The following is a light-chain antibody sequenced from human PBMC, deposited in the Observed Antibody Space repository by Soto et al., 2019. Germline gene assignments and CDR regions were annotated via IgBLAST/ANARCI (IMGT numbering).Light chain of an antibody. CDR3: QTWATGIVV. J-gene: IGLJ2*01. Sequence: QLVLTQSPSASASLGASVKLTCTLSSGHSSYAIAWHQQQPEKGPRYLMKLNSDGSYSKGDGIPDRFSGSSSGAERYLTISSLQSEDEADYYCQTWATGIVVFGGGTKVTVL. CDR1: SGHSSYA. V-gene: IGLV4-69*02. CDR2: LNSDGSY.